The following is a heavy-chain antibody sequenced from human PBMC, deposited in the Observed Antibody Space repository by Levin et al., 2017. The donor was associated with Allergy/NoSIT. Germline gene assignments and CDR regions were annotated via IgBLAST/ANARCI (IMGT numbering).Heavy chain of an antibody. CDR1: GGSISSSISY. V-gene: IGHV4-39*01. D-gene: IGHD3-9*01. CDR3: ARQCYDILTGYYNFDY. J-gene: IGHJ4*02. CDR2: IYNSGST. Sequence: SETLSLTCTVSGGSISSSISYWVWIRQAPGKGLEWIGSIYNSGSTYYNPSLKSRVTTSVDTSKNQFSLKLSSVTAADTAVYYCARQCYDILTGYYNFDYWGQGTLVTVSS.